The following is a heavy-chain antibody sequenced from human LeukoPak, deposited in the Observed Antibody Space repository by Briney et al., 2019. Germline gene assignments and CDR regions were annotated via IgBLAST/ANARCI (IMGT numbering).Heavy chain of an antibody. D-gene: IGHD3-22*01. CDR3: ATRDDSRGCYAY. V-gene: IGHV1-24*01. CDR2: FDPQDGET. CDR1: GDTLTKLS. J-gene: IGHJ4*02. Sequence: ASVPVSFAVSGDTLTKLSMHWVRQAPGKGLEWMGGFDPQDGETIYAQKFQGRVTMTEDTSADTAYMELSSLRSEDTAVYYCATRDDSRGCYAYWGQGTLVTVSS.